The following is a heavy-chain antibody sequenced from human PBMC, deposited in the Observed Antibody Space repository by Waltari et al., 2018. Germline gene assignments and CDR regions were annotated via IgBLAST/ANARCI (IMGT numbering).Heavy chain of an antibody. Sequence: DVQLAESGGGLVQPGRSLTLSCTTSGFTFGAYAMSWLRQAPGKGLEWVGFIRSKTYGGTTEYGASVKGRFSISRDDSKSIAYLQMNSLKTEDTAIYYCTRVSGYTYGPDFDYWGQGTLVTVSS. CDR3: TRVSGYTYGPDFDY. CDR2: IRSKTYGGTT. CDR1: GFTFGAYA. V-gene: IGHV3-49*03. D-gene: IGHD5-18*01. J-gene: IGHJ4*02.